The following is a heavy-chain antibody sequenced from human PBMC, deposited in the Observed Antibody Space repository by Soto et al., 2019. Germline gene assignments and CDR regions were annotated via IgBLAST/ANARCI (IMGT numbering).Heavy chain of an antibody. V-gene: IGHV1-69*13. J-gene: IGHJ6*02. Sequence: SVKVSCKASGGTFSSYAISWVRQAPGQGLEWMGGIIPIFGTANYAQKFQGRVTITADESTSTAYMELSSLRSEDTAVYYCAITPAYGGKVNYYYGMDVWGQGTTVTVS. CDR2: IIPIFGTA. CDR1: GGTFSSYA. CDR3: AITPAYGGKVNYYYGMDV. D-gene: IGHD4-17*01.